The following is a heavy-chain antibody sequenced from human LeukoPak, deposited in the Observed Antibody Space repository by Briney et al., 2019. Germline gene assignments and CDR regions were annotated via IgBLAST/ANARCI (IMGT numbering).Heavy chain of an antibody. J-gene: IGHJ6*02. CDR2: IYYSGST. D-gene: IGHD3-10*01. V-gene: IGHV4-59*01. Sequence: SETLSLTCTDSGGSIRSDYWSGIRQPPGKGLEWIGYIYYSGSTNYNPSLKSRVTISVDTSKNQFSLKLSSVTAADTAVYYCARDRKDYYGSGNHDYYGVDVWSQGTTVTVSS. CDR3: ARDRKDYYGSGNHDYYGVDV. CDR1: GGSIRSDY.